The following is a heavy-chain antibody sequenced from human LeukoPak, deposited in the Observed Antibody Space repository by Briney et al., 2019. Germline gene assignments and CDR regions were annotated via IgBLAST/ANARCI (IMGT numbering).Heavy chain of an antibody. CDR2: ISASGGST. V-gene: IGHV3-23*01. Sequence: GGSLRLSCAAPGFTFSDYYMSWIRQAPGKGLEWVSAISASGGSTYYADSVKGRFTISRDNSKNTLYLQMNSLRAEDTAVYYCAKDSGSYSRAFDYWGQGTLVTVSS. CDR1: GFTFSDYY. D-gene: IGHD1-26*01. CDR3: AKDSGSYSRAFDY. J-gene: IGHJ4*02.